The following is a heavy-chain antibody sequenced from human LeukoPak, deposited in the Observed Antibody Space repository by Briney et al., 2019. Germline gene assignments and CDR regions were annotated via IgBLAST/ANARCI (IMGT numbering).Heavy chain of an antibody. J-gene: IGHJ4*02. CDR2: ISAYNGNT. V-gene: IGHV1-18*01. CDR1: GYTFTSYG. D-gene: IGHD6-13*01. Sequence: ASVKVSCTASGYTFTSYGISWVRQAPGHGREWRGWISAYNGNTNYAQKLQGRVTMTTDTSTSTAYMELRSLRSDDTAVYYCARVRILIAAAGIDYWGQGTLVTVSS. CDR3: ARVRILIAAAGIDY.